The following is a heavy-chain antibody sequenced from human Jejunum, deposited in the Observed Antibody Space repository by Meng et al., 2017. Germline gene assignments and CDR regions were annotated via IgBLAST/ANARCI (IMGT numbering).Heavy chain of an antibody. CDR2: IHHSGST. V-gene: IGHV4-4*02. Sequence: QVRMQVSGPGLLKPSGPLSLICGASGGSISSSDWWSWVRQPPGKGLEWIGEIHHSGSTNYNPSLKSRVTISVDKSKNQFSLKLSSVTAADTAVYYCAREWSGSFRHFDYWGQGTLVTVSS. CDR1: GGSISSSDW. CDR3: AREWSGSFRHFDY. J-gene: IGHJ4*02. D-gene: IGHD3-16*02.